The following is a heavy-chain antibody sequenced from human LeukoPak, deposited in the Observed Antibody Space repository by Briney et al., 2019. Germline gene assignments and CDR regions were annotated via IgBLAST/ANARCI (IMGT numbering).Heavy chain of an antibody. J-gene: IGHJ4*02. CDR3: ARDRAIVVIPDATGY. D-gene: IGHD2-2*01. V-gene: IGHV3-7*01. Sequence: PGGSLRLSCAASGFTFSSYAMSWVRQAPGKGLEWVANIKKDGSEKYYLDSVKGRFTISRDNAKNSLYLHMNSLRAEDTAVYYCARDRAIVVIPDATGYWGQGTLVTVSS. CDR2: IKKDGSEK. CDR1: GFTFSSYA.